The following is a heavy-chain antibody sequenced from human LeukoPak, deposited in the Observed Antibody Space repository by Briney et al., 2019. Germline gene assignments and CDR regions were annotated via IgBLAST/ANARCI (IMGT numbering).Heavy chain of an antibody. D-gene: IGHD1-26*01. CDR3: ARVIIGSYFDY. J-gene: IGHJ4*02. CDR1: GFTFSSYG. Sequence: QPGGSLRLSCAASGFTFSSYGMHWVRQAPGKGLEWVAVIWYDGSNKYYADSVKGRFTISRDNSKNTLYLQMNSLRAEDTAVYYCARVIIGSYFDYWGQGTLVTVSS. CDR2: IWYDGSNK. V-gene: IGHV3-33*08.